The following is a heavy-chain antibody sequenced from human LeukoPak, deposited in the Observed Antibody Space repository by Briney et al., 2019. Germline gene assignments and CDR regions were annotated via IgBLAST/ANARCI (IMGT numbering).Heavy chain of an antibody. D-gene: IGHD5-18*01. V-gene: IGHV1-24*01. J-gene: IGHJ4*02. CDR2: SHPEDGTP. CDR3: AAVRTSPQDFYDDTASRNPFDY. CDR1: VQTLTQLS. Sequence: ASVSVSLALSVQTLTQLSIQWVRQAPGRGGGGMGDSHPEDGTPSLGQNFQGRISITHDTSIDTAFLALTSLTSDDTALYFCAAVRTSPQDFYDDTASRNPFDYWGQGTLLTVSS.